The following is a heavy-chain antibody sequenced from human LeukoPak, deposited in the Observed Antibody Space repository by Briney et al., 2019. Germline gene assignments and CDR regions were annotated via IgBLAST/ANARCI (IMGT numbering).Heavy chain of an antibody. J-gene: IGHJ5*02. D-gene: IGHD2-2*01. CDR2: INHSGST. Sequence: PSETLSLTCAVYGGSFSGYYWSWIRQSPGKGLEWIGEINHSGSTNYNPSLKSRVTISVDTSKNQFSLKLSSVTAADTAVYYCARTSSTSYSVGFDPWGQGTLVTVSS. CDR1: GGSFSGYY. CDR3: ARTSSTSYSVGFDP. V-gene: IGHV4-34*01.